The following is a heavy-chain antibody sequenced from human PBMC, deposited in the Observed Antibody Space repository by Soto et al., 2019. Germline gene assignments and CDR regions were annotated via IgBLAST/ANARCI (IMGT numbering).Heavy chain of an antibody. CDR2: ISGSGGST. D-gene: IGHD4-4*01. Sequence: GGSLRLSCAASGFTFSSYAMGWVRQAPGKGLEWVSAISGSGGSTYYADSVKGRFTISRDNSKNTLYPQMNSLRAEDTAVYYCAKDRLHRGSWFDPWGQGTLVTVSS. J-gene: IGHJ5*02. CDR1: GFTFSSYA. CDR3: AKDRLHRGSWFDP. V-gene: IGHV3-23*01.